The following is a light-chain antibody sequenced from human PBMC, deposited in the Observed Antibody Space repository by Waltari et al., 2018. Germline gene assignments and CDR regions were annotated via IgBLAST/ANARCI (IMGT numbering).Light chain of an antibody. J-gene: IGLJ2*01. Sequence: SYVLTQPPSVSVAPGQTARITCGGNNIGTKGVHWYQQKPGQAPVVVVYDDSDRPSGIPERFSGSNSGNTATLTISRVKAGDEADYYCQVWDSSSDHLVVFGGGTKLTVL. CDR1: NIGTKG. CDR3: QVWDSSSDHLVV. CDR2: DDS. V-gene: IGLV3-21*02.